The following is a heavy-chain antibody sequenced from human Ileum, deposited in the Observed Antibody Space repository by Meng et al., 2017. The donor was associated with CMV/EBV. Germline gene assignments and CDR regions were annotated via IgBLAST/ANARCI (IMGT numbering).Heavy chain of an antibody. D-gene: IGHD2-15*01. CDR1: GGSITSGNYY. J-gene: IGHJ4*02. CDR2: IYYSGCP. V-gene: IGHV4-30-4*08. CDR3: VRQVVAASLDY. Sequence: QVQLQVSGPGLVKPSQTLSLTRTVSGGSITSGNYYWSWIRRPPGRGLEWIGYIYYSGCPYYKPSLKRRVTISLDTSKNQFSLNLRSVTATDSAVYYCVRQVVAASLDYWGQGALVTVSS.